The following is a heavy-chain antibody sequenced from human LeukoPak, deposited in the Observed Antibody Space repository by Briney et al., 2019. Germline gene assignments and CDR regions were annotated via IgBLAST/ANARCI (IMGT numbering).Heavy chain of an antibody. CDR3: ARPSPLVGGAFDI. CDR2: INSDGSST. J-gene: IGHJ3*02. D-gene: IGHD6-6*01. CDR1: GFTFSSYW. Sequence: GGSLRLSCAASGFTFSSYWMHWVRQAPGKGLVWVSRINSDGSSTSYADSVKGRFTISRDNAKNSLYLQMNSLRAEDTAVYYCARPSPLVGGAFDIWGQGTMVTVSS. V-gene: IGHV3-74*01.